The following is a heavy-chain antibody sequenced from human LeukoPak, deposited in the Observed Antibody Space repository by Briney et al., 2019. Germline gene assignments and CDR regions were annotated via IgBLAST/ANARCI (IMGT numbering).Heavy chain of an antibody. CDR2: IYYSGST. Sequence: PSETLSLTCTVSGGSISSYYWSWIRQPPGKGLEWIGYIYYSGSTNYNPSLKSRVTISVDTSKNQFSLKLSSVTAADTAVYYCARGVRYQLLSSFYYYYYMDVWGKGTTVTISS. CDR3: ARGVRYQLLSSFYYYYYMDV. V-gene: IGHV4-59*01. D-gene: IGHD2-2*01. CDR1: GGSISSYY. J-gene: IGHJ6*03.